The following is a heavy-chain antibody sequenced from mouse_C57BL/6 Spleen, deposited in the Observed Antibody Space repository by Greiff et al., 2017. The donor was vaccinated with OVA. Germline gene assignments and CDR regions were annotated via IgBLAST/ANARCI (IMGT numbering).Heavy chain of an antibody. CDR1: GYTFTSYW. J-gene: IGHJ2*01. CDR3: ARMRTYYFDY. CDR2: IDPSDSYT. V-gene: IGHV1-69*01. Sequence: QVQLQQPGAELVMPGASVKLSCKASGYTFTSYWMHWVKQRPGKGLEWIGEIDPSDSYTNYNQKFKGKSTLTVDKSSSTAYMQLSSLTSEDSAVYYCARMRTYYFDYWGQGTTLTVSS.